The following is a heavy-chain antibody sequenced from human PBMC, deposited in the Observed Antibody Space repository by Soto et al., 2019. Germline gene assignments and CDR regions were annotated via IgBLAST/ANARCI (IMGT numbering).Heavy chain of an antibody. CDR1: GYTFTSYD. CDR3: ARVGGSSSWYPYYYYYMDV. Sequence: QVQLVQSGAEVKKPGASVKVSCKASGYTFTSYDINWVRQATGQGLEWMGWMNPNSGNTGYAQKFQGRVTMTRNTSISTAYMELSSLRSEDTAVYYCARVGGSSSWYPYYYYYMDVWGKGTTVTVSS. D-gene: IGHD6-13*01. CDR2: MNPNSGNT. J-gene: IGHJ6*03. V-gene: IGHV1-8*01.